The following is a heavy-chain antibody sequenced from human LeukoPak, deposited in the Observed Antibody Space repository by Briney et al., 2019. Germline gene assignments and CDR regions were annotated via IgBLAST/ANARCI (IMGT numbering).Heavy chain of an antibody. J-gene: IGHJ4*01. CDR3: AKDLFSNYYDSTTFAT. D-gene: IGHD3-22*01. Sequence: GTSLRLSCAASGFSFSNYGMHWVRQVPGKGLEWVALISYGGSNKYYADSVKGRFTISRDNSKNTLYLQMDSLRAADSAVYYCAKDLFSNYYDSTTFATWGPRTLVTVS. CDR2: ISYGGSNK. V-gene: IGHV3-30*18. CDR1: GFSFSNYG.